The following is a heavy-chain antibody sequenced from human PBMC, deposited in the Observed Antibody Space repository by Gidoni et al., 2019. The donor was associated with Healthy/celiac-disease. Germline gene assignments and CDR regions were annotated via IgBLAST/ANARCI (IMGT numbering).Heavy chain of an antibody. CDR2: IYTTGST. D-gene: IGHD3-22*01. CDR1: GGSIRSGSYH. V-gene: IGHV4-61*02. Sequence: QVQLQESGPGLVKPSPTLSLTCTVSGGSIRSGSYHWTWTRQPAGKGLEWIGRIYTTGSTNYNPALKSRVTISVDTSKNQFSLKLSSVTAADTAVYYCAREDDYDSSGRFDYWGQGTLVTVSS. CDR3: AREDDYDSSGRFDY. J-gene: IGHJ4*02.